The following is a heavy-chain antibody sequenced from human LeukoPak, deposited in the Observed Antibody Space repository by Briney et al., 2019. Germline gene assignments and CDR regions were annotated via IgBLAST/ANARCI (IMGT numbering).Heavy chain of an antibody. Sequence: SQTLSLTCTVSGGSISSGSYYWSWIRQPAGKGLEWIGRIYTSGSTNYNPSLKSRVTISVDTSKNQFSLKPSSVTAADTAVYYCARELDWGAVNDAFDIWGQGTMVTVSS. J-gene: IGHJ3*02. D-gene: IGHD3/OR15-3a*01. CDR2: IYTSGST. CDR1: GGSISSGSYY. CDR3: ARELDWGAVNDAFDI. V-gene: IGHV4-61*02.